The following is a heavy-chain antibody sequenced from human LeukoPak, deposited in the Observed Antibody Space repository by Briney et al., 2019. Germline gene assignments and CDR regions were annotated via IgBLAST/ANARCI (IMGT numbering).Heavy chain of an antibody. J-gene: IGHJ4*02. CDR3: ARQDPIAVAGDY. CDR1: GSIFTSYW. CDR2: IDPSDSYT. Sequence: GASLKISCKGSGSIFTSYWISWVRQLPGKGLEWMGRIDPSDSYTNYSPSFQGHVTISADKSISTAYLQWSSLKASDTAMYYCARQDPIAVAGDYWGQGTLVTVSS. D-gene: IGHD6-19*01. V-gene: IGHV5-10-1*01.